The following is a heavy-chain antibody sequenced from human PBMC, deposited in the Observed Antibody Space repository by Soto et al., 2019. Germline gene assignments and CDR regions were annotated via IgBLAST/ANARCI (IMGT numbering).Heavy chain of an antibody. D-gene: IGHD5-18*01. J-gene: IGHJ4*02. CDR3: ARAGRGYSYGYYFDY. Sequence: SETLSLTCAVYGGSFSGYYWSWIRQPPGKGLEWIGEINHSGSTSYNPSLKSRVTISVDTSKNQFSLKLSSVTAADTAVYYCARAGRGYSYGYYFDYWGQGTLVTVSS. CDR1: GGSFSGYY. V-gene: IGHV4-34*01. CDR2: INHSGST.